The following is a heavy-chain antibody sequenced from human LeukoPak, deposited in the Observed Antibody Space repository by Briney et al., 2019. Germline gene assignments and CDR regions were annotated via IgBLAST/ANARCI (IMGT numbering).Heavy chain of an antibody. J-gene: IGHJ5*02. CDR2: IIPILGIA. CDR1: GGTFSSYT. Sequence: GSSVKVSCKASGGTFSSYTISWVRQAPGQGLEWMGRIIPILGIANYAQKFQGRVTITADKSTSTAYMELSSLRSEDTAVYYCARVGYCSGGSCYARWFDPWGQGTLVTVPS. D-gene: IGHD2-15*01. CDR3: ARVGYCSGGSCYARWFDP. V-gene: IGHV1-69*02.